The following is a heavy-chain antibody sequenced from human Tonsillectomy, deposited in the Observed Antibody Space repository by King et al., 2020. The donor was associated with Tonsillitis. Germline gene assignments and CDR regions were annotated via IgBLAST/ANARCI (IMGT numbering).Heavy chain of an antibody. Sequence: QLVQSGAEVKKPGSSVKVSCKASGGTFSSYAISWVRQAPGQGLEWMGRIIPILALANFAQNFQGRVTITADKSTSTAYMELSSMRSDDTAVYYCARDRTGIRGGYNYEYYPPNWFDPWGQGTLFTVSS. CDR2: IIPILALA. CDR3: ARDRTGIRGGYNYEYYPPNWFDP. J-gene: IGHJ5*02. V-gene: IGHV1-69*09. D-gene: IGHD5-18*01. CDR1: GGTFSSYA.